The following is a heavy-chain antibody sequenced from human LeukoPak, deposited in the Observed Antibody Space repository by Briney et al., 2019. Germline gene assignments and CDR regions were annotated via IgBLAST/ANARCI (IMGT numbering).Heavy chain of an antibody. J-gene: IGHJ4*02. CDR3: ARDRFLEWLLPSFDY. V-gene: IGHV4-4*07. D-gene: IGHD3-3*01. CDR1: GGSISSYY. Sequence: ASETLSLTCTASGGSISSYYWSWIRQPAGKGLEWIGRIYTSGSTNYNPSLKSRVTMSVDTSKNQFSLKLSSVTAADTAVYYCARDRFLEWLLPSFDYWGQGTLVTVSS. CDR2: IYTSGST.